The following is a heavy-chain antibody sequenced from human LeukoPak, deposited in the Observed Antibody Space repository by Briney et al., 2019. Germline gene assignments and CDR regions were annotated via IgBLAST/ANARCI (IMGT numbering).Heavy chain of an antibody. V-gene: IGHV4-34*01. D-gene: IGHD2-2*01. J-gene: IGHJ4*02. CDR3: ARHRRQEYCRSTSCYLAGGVFDY. CDR2: INHSGST. CDR1: GGSFSGYY. Sequence: SETLSLTCAVYGGSFSGYYWSWIRQPPGKGLEWIGEINHSGSTNYNPSLKSRVTISVDTSKNQFSLKLSSVTAADTAVYYCARHRRQEYCRSTSCYLAGGVFDYWGQGTLVTFSS.